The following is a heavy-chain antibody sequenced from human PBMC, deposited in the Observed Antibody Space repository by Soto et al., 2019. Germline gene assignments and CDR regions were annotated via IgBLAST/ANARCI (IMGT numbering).Heavy chain of an antibody. J-gene: IGHJ4*02. D-gene: IGHD3-10*01. CDR2: IYYSGST. CDR3: ARKSVGPYGSGTYFDY. CDR1: GVSISRYY. Sequence: QVQLQESCPGLVKPSETLSLTCTVSGVSISRYYWSWIRQPPGKGLEWIGYIYYSGSTNYNPSLKSRVTISVETSKNQCSLKLSSVTAANTAVYYSARKSVGPYGSGTYFDYWGQGTLVTVSS. V-gene: IGHV4-59*08.